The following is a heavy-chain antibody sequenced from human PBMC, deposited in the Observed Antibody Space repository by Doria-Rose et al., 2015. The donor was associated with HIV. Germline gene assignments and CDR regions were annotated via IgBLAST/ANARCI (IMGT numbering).Heavy chain of an antibody. D-gene: IGHD6-13*01. CDR2: IHSDDER. Sequence: QITLKESGPVLVKPTETLTLTCTVSGVSLSSPGMGVSWIRQPPGKALEWLANIHSDDERSYKASLKSRLSISRGTSKSQLVLTMPDMDPVDTATYYCARIKSSRWYHKYYFDFWGQGTLVIVSA. CDR3: ARIKSSRWYHKYYFDF. V-gene: IGHV2-26*01. CDR1: GVSLSSPGMG. J-gene: IGHJ4*02.